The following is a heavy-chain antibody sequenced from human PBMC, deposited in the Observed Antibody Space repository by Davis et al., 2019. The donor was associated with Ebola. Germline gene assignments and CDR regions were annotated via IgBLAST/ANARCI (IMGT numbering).Heavy chain of an antibody. CDR3: ARDMGLEGAVDY. Sequence: PGGSLRLSCAASGFTSSSYSMNWVRRAPGKGLEWVSSITSSSSYIYYADSVKGRFTISRDNAKNSLYLQMNSLRAEDTAVYYCARDMGLEGAVDYWGQGTLVTVSS. CDR1: GFTSSSYS. D-gene: IGHD1-26*01. J-gene: IGHJ4*02. CDR2: ITSSSSYI. V-gene: IGHV3-21*01.